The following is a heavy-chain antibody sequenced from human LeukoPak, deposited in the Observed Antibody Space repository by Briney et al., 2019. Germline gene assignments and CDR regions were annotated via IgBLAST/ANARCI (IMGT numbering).Heavy chain of an antibody. Sequence: PSETLSLTCTVSGGSVSSGSYYWSWIRQPPGKGLEGIGYIYYSGSTNYNPSLKSRVTISVDTSENQFSLKLSSVTAADTAVYYCARHSYDFWSGYYPDWFDPWGQGTLVTVSS. CDR1: GGSVSSGSYY. CDR3: ARHSYDFWSGYYPDWFDP. D-gene: IGHD3-3*01. J-gene: IGHJ5*02. CDR2: IYYSGST. V-gene: IGHV4-61*01.